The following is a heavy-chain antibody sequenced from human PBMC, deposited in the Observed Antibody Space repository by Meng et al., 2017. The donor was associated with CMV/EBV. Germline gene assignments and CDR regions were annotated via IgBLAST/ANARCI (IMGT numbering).Heavy chain of an antibody. Sequence: SETLSLTCAVYGGSFSGYHWNWIRQPPGKGLECIGEINHSGTTTYSPSLRSRVTISIDRSKKQCSLRLNSVTAADTAVYYCARVTEGDWYFDLWGRGTLVTVSS. V-gene: IGHV4-34*01. J-gene: IGHJ2*01. D-gene: IGHD1-14*01. CDR3: ARVTEGDWYFDL. CDR2: INHSGTT. CDR1: GGSFSGYH.